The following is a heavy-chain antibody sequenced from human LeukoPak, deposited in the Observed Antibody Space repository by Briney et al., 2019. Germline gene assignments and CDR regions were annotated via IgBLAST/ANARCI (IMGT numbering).Heavy chain of an antibody. J-gene: IGHJ4*02. CDR3: ATEGSYFLTSFDH. V-gene: IGHV1-2*02. Sequence: GASVRVSCKTSGYTFTAYHIRWMRLAPGQGLEWMSWINPRIDETTFAPKFQGRVAMTTDTSLTTAYMELSSLTSDDTAVYFCATEGSYFLTSFDHWGLGTLVTVSS. CDR2: INPRIDET. CDR1: GYTFTAYH. D-gene: IGHD3-10*01.